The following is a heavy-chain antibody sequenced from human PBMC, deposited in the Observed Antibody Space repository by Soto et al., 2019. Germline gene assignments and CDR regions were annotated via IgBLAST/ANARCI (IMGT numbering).Heavy chain of an antibody. CDR2: VNHSGST. D-gene: IGHD3-10*01. V-gene: IGHV4-34*01. J-gene: IGHJ4*02. Sequence: PSETLSLTCAVYGGSFSGYYWSWIRQPPGKGLEWIGEVNHSGSTNYNPSLKSRVTIPVDTSKNQFSLKLSSVTAADTAVYYCARGRIAMVRGVNFDYWGQGTLVTVSS. CDR3: ARGRIAMVRGVNFDY. CDR1: GGSFSGYY.